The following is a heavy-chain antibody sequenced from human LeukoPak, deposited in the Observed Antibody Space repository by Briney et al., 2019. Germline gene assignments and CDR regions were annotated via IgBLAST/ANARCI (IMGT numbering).Heavy chain of an antibody. CDR2: IIPIFGTA. CDR1: GGTFSSYA. CDR3: ARGSRSIYDILTGPLDY. D-gene: IGHD3-9*01. J-gene: IGHJ4*02. Sequence: SVKVSCKASGGTFSSYAISWVRQAPGQGLEWMGGIIPIFGTANYAQKFQGRVTITTDESTSTSCMELSSLRSEDTAVYYCARGSRSIYDILTGPLDYWGQGTLVTVSS. V-gene: IGHV1-69*05.